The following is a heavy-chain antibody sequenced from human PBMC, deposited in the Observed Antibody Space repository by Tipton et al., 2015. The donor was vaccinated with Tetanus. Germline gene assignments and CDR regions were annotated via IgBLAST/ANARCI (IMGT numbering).Heavy chain of an antibody. CDR1: GTSVRSFY. D-gene: IGHD5-12*01. V-gene: IGHV4-59*02. J-gene: IGHJ4*02. CDR3: ARGNGYSGYHHYFDY. CDR2: SYYVGSP. Sequence: PGLVKPSETLSLTCSVSGTSVRSFYWSWIRQSPGKAPEWIGYSYYVGSPNHNPSLKGRVSISRDTSTNQVSLKLTSVTAADTAVYYCARGNGYSGYHHYFDYWGQGILVTVSS.